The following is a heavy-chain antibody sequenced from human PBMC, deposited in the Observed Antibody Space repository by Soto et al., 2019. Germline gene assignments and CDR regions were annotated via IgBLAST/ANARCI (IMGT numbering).Heavy chain of an antibody. CDR1: GFTFSTYA. CDR3: ARDGRAMNDY. V-gene: IGHV3-64*01. J-gene: IGHJ4*02. Sequence: EVQLVESGGGLVQPGGSLRLSCAASGFTFSTYAMQWVRQAPGKGLEFVSSISSNGGTTNYAYSVKGRFTISRDNSRHSLYLQMGSLRPEDMAVYHCARDGRAMNDYWGQGTLVTVSS. CDR2: ISSNGGTT. D-gene: IGHD5-18*01.